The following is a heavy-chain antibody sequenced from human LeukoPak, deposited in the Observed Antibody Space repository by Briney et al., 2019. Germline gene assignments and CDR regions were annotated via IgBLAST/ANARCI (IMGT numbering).Heavy chain of an antibody. D-gene: IGHD2-15*01. Sequence: PGGSLRLSCAASGFTFSSYAMHWVRQAPGKGLEWVALISYDGSNKYFADSVKGRFTISRDNSKNTLYLQMNSLRAEDTAVYYCARDLDIVTIAFDIWGQGTMVTVSS. V-gene: IGHV3-30-3*01. CDR1: GFTFSSYA. CDR3: ARDLDIVTIAFDI. J-gene: IGHJ3*02. CDR2: ISYDGSNK.